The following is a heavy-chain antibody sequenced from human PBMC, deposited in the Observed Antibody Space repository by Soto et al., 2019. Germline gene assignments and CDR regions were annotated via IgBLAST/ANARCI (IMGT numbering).Heavy chain of an antibody. CDR3: ATRITVFGLLIPPFDP. CDR2: INRTGGT. J-gene: IGHJ5*02. CDR1: GWTVNGYY. D-gene: IGHD3-3*01. Sequence: SGTLTLTCAVYGWTVNGYYWNWIHQPPGKGLEWIGEINRTGGTNYYPSLKNRGVMSVDTSKNQFSLRLSSVTAADTAIYYCATRITVFGLLIPPFDPWGQGTLVTVSS. V-gene: IGHV4-34*08.